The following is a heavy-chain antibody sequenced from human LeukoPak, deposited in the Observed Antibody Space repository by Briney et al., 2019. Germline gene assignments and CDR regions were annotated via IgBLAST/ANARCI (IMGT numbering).Heavy chain of an antibody. CDR3: ARDRITIFGVVITPYYYYGMDV. CDR2: ISAYNGNT. D-gene: IGHD3-3*01. J-gene: IGHJ6*02. CDR1: GYTFTSYG. Sequence: ASVKVSCKASGYTFTSYGISWVRQAPGQGLEWMGWISAYNGNTNYAQKLQGRVTMTTDTSTSTAYMELRSLRSDDTAAYYCARDRITIFGVVITPYYYYGMDVWGQGTTVTVSS. V-gene: IGHV1-18*01.